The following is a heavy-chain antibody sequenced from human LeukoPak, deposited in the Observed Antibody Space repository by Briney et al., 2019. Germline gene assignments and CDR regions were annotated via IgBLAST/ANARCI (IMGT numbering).Heavy chain of an antibody. Sequence: SETLSLTCTVSGDSISNYYWSWIRQPAGKGLEWIGRIYTSGSTNYNPSPKSRVTMSVDTSKNQFSLKLSSVTAADTAVYYCARVSLVRGDPDYYFDYWGQGTLVTVSS. CDR2: IYTSGST. D-gene: IGHD3-10*01. J-gene: IGHJ4*02. CDR1: GDSISNYY. V-gene: IGHV4-4*07. CDR3: ARVSLVRGDPDYYFDY.